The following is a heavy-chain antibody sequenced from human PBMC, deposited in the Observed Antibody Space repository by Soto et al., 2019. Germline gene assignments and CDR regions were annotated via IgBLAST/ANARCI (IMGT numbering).Heavy chain of an antibody. CDR3: ARGRSGWDYYYYYYYMDV. Sequence: VQLVESGGGVVRPGGSLRLSCAASGFTFDDYGMSWVRQAPGKGLEWVSGINWNGGSTGYADSVKGRFTISRDNAKHSLYLQMNSLRAEDTALYHCARGRSGWDYYYYYYYMDVWGKGTTVTVSS. J-gene: IGHJ6*03. CDR1: GFTFDDYG. CDR2: INWNGGST. D-gene: IGHD6-19*01. V-gene: IGHV3-20*01.